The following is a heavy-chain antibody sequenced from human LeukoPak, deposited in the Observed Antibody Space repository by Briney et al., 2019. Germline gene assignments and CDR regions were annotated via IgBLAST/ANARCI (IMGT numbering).Heavy chain of an antibody. CDR3: ARTHQYYFDF. V-gene: IGHV3-30-3*01. CDR1: GFTFSSYA. D-gene: IGHD2-2*01. CDR2: ISYDGSNK. Sequence: GRSLRLSCAASGFTFSSYAMHWVRQAPGKGLEWVAVISYDGSNKYFADSVKGRFTISRDNSKNTLYLQMNSLRAEDTAVYYCARTHQYYFDFWGQGTLVTVSS. J-gene: IGHJ4*02.